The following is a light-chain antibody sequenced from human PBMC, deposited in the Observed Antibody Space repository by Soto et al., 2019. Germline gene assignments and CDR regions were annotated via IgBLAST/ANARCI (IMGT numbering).Light chain of an antibody. Sequence: DIVMTQTPLSSPVTLGQPASISCRSSQSLVHSDGNTYLSWLQQRPGQPPRLLTYMISNRFPGVHYRFSGSGVVKEFTMKISRVEAEDVGFYYCMQATEPDTFGQGTKLEIK. CDR3: MQATEPDT. CDR1: QSLVHSDGNTY. J-gene: IGKJ2*01. V-gene: IGKV2-24*01. CDR2: MIS.